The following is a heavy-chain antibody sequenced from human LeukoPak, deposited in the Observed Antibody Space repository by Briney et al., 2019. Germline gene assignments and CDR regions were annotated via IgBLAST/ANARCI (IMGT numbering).Heavy chain of an antibody. Sequence: GGSLRLSCAASGFTFSSYWMHWVRRAPGKGLVWVSRINSDGSSTSYADSVKGRFTISRDNAKNTLYLQMNSLRAEDTAVYYCAKDRGYGGNPALDYWGQGTLVIVSS. CDR1: GFTFSSYW. CDR3: AKDRGYGGNPALDY. V-gene: IGHV3-74*01. J-gene: IGHJ4*02. CDR2: INSDGSST. D-gene: IGHD4-23*01.